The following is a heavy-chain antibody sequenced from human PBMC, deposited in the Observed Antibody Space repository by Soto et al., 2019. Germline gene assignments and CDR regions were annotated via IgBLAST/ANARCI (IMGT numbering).Heavy chain of an antibody. J-gene: IGHJ3*02. CDR3: ARDRVAGIWGDAFDI. Sequence: QVQLVQSGAEVKKPGASVKVSCKTSGYTFTNHGINWVRQAPGQGLEWMGWINPYNANVHYAQKLQGRVTMTTDTSTSTADMDLRSLTSDDTAVYYCARDRVAGIWGDAFDIWGQGTMVTVSS. CDR1: GYTFTNHG. CDR2: INPYNANV. V-gene: IGHV1-18*04. D-gene: IGHD3-16*01.